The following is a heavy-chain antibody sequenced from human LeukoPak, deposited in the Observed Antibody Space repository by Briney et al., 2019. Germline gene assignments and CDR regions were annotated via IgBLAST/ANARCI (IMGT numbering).Heavy chain of an antibody. J-gene: IGHJ4*02. Sequence: PSETLSLTCTVSGGSISSGRFYSTWVRQPAGKGLEWIGRIKSSNTNYNPSLKSRVNISVDTSTNQFSLKLSSLTAADTAVYYCARVPDWTYVPDYWGQGTLVTVSS. CDR3: ARVPDWTYVPDY. D-gene: IGHD3-16*01. CDR2: IKSSNT. V-gene: IGHV4-61*02. CDR1: GGSISSGRFY.